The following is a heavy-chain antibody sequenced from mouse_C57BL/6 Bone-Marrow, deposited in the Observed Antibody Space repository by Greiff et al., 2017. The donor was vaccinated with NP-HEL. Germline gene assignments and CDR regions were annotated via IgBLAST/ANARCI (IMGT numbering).Heavy chain of an antibody. CDR2: ISYDGSN. J-gene: IGHJ3*01. CDR1: GYSITSGYY. Sequence: EVQVVESGPGLVKPSQSLSLTCSVTGYSITSGYYWNWIRQFPGNKLEWMGYISYDGSNNYNPSLKNRISITRDTSKNQFFLKLNSVTTEDTATYYCARDRLRQFAYWGQGTLVTVSA. D-gene: IGHD1-2*01. CDR3: ARDRLRQFAY. V-gene: IGHV3-6*01.